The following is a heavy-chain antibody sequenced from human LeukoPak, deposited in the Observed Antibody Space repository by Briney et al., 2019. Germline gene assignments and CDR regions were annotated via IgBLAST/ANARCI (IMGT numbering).Heavy chain of an antibody. CDR1: GFTFSSYA. D-gene: IGHD3-22*01. Sequence: GGSLRLSCAASGFTFSSYALHWVRQAPSKGLEWVALISYDEINKYYADSVKGRFTISRDTSKNTLYLQMNSLRAEDTAVYYCAKCYDSSGYYIKEWGQGTLVTVSS. CDR2: ISYDEINK. CDR3: AKCYDSSGYYIKE. V-gene: IGHV3-30*01. J-gene: IGHJ4*02.